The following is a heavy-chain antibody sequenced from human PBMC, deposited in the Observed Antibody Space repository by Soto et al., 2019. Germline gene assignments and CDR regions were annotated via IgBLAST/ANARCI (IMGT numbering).Heavy chain of an antibody. V-gene: IGHV3-7*01. Sequence: EVQLVESGGGLVQPGGSLRLSCVDSGFTFSSYWMSWVRQAPVKGLEWVGNIKQDGSEENYADSVKGRFTISRDNAKKSMYLHMSSLRVEDTAVYYCARIAASGRGWDVWGQGTTVVVSS. J-gene: IGHJ6*02. CDR3: ARIAASGRGWDV. CDR2: IKQDGSEE. CDR1: GFTFSSYW. D-gene: IGHD6-13*01.